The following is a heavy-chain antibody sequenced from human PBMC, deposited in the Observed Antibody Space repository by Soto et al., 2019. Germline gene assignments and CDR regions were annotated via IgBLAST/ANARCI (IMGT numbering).Heavy chain of an antibody. CDR3: ARLRGDYGDYVPHFDY. CDR2: IYYSGST. V-gene: IGHV4-38-2*01. Sequence: SETLSLTCAVSGYSISSGYYRGWIRQPPGKGLEWIGSIYYSGSTYYNPSLKSRVTISVDTSKNQFSLKLSSVTAADTAVYYCARLRGDYGDYVPHFDYWGQGTLVTVSS. CDR1: GYSISSGYY. J-gene: IGHJ4*02. D-gene: IGHD4-17*01.